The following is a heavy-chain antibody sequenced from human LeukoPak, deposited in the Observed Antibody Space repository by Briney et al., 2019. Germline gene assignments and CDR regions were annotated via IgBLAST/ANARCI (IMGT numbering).Heavy chain of an antibody. CDR1: GFTFSSYS. CDR2: ISSSSYI. V-gene: IGHV3-21*04. Sequence: GGSLRLSCAASGFTFSSYSMNWVRQAPGKGLEWVSFISSSSYIYYADSMKGRFTISRDNAKNSLYLQMNSLKAEDTAVYYCARVQATTYYYDSTIDYWGQGTLVTVSS. D-gene: IGHD3-22*01. J-gene: IGHJ4*02. CDR3: ARVQATTYYYDSTIDY.